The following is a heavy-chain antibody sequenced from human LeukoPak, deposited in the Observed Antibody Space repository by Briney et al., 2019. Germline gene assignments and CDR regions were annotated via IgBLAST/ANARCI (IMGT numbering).Heavy chain of an antibody. V-gene: IGHV1-2*06. CDR2: INPNSGGT. CDR3: ASMDVVVVAATRIDY. CDR1: GYTFTGYY. Sequence: ASVKVSCKASGYTFTGYYMHWVRQAPGQGLEWMGRINPNSGGTNYAQKFQGRVTMTRDTSISTAYMELSRLRSDGTAVYYCASMDVVVVAATRIDYWGQGTLVTVSS. D-gene: IGHD2-15*01. J-gene: IGHJ4*02.